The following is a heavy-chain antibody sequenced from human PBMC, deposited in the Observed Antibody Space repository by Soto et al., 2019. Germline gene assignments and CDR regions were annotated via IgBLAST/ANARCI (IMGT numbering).Heavy chain of an antibody. V-gene: IGHV1-69*05. D-gene: IGHD2-8*01. CDR2: IIPIFGTA. CDR1: GGTFSSYA. CDR3: ARDGRNGGYFDY. J-gene: IGHJ4*02. Sequence: GASVKVSCKASGGTFSSYAISWVRQAPGQGLEWMGGIIPIFGTANYAQKFQGRVTMTTDTSTSTAYMELRSLRSDDTAVYYCARDGRNGGYFDYWGQGTLVTVS.